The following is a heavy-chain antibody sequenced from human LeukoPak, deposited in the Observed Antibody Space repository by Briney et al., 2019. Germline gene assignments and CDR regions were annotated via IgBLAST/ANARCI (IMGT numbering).Heavy chain of an antibody. V-gene: IGHV3-23*01. CDR1: GFTFSTYA. CDR2: ISGSGDST. D-gene: IGHD5-18*01. Sequence: AGGSLRLSCAASGFTFSTYAVNWVRQAPGKGLEWVSTISGSGDSTYYAASVKGRFTISRDNSKDTLYLQMSSVRVDDTAVYYCAKVGTAMALGYFDYWGQGTLVTVSS. J-gene: IGHJ4*02. CDR3: AKVGTAMALGYFDY.